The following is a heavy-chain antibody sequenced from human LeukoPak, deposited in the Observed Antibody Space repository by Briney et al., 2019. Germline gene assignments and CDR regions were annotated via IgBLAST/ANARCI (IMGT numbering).Heavy chain of an antibody. CDR2: ISSSSSYI. CDR3: VTNMVRGVNRDY. D-gene: IGHD3-10*01. Sequence: GGSLRLSCAASGFTFSSYSMNWVRQAPGKGLEWVSSISSSSSYIYYADSVKGRFTISRDNAKNSLYLQMNSLRAEDTAVYYCVTNMVRGVNRDYWCQGTLVTVSS. CDR1: GFTFSSYS. V-gene: IGHV3-21*01. J-gene: IGHJ4*02.